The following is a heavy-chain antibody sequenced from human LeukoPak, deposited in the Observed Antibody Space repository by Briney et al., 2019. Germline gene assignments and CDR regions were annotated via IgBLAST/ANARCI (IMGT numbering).Heavy chain of an antibody. CDR2: INPNSGGT. D-gene: IGHD2-15*01. Sequence: ASVKVSCKASGYTFTGYYIHWVRQAPGQGLEWMGWINPNSGGTNYAQKFQGRVTMTRDTSISTAYMELSRLRSDDTAVYYCARDGVVVVAARARRFDPWGQGTLVTVSS. J-gene: IGHJ5*02. V-gene: IGHV1-2*02. CDR3: ARDGVVVVAARARRFDP. CDR1: GYTFTGYY.